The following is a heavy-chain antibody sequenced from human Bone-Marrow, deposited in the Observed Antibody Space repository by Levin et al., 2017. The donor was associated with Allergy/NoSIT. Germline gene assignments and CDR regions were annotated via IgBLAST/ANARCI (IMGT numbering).Heavy chain of an antibody. J-gene: IGHJ5*02. CDR3: IRRNWDCSGLGPFYP. CDR1: GFTFSGSA. V-gene: IGHV3-73*01. D-gene: IGHD6-19*01. CDR2: ITSKADSHAT. Sequence: GESLKISCAASGFTFSGSAVYWVRQAPGKGLEWVGRITSKADSHATTYAASVTGRFIISRDDSKNMAYLQMNSLETEDTAVYYCIRRNWDCSGLGPFYPWGQGTLVIVSS.